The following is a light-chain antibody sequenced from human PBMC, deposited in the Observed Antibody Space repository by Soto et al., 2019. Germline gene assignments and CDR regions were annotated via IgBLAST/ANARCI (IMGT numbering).Light chain of an antibody. Sequence: SVLTQPASVSGSPGQSITISFTGNSRDVGAYNYVSWYQQHPGKAPKLMIYDVSNRPSGVSSRFSGSKSGNTASLTFSGLQAEDEADYYCSSYTTSSIYVFGTGTKVTVL. CDR2: DVS. J-gene: IGLJ1*01. CDR3: SSYTTSSIYV. CDR1: SRDVGAYNY. V-gene: IGLV2-14*01.